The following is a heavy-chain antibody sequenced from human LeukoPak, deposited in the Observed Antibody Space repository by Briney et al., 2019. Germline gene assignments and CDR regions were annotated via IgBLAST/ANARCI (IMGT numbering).Heavy chain of an antibody. CDR2: ISTRGGTT. J-gene: IGHJ4*02. CDR3: AKDRWVGATISHYFDY. Sequence: GGSLRLSCAASGFTFSSYAMNWVRQAPGKGLEWVSAISTRGGTTYYADSVKGRFTISRDDSKNTLYLQMNSLRVEDMAVYYCAKDRWVGATISHYFDYWGQGTLVTVSS. V-gene: IGHV3-23*01. D-gene: IGHD1-26*01. CDR1: GFTFSSYA.